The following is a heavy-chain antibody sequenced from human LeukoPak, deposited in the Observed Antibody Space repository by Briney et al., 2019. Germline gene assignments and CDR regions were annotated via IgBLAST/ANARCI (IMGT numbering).Heavy chain of an antibody. V-gene: IGHV3-30*02. CDR2: IRYDGSNK. CDR3: AKDVRKYQLLLNCLDP. CDR1: GFTFSSYG. Sequence: PGGSLRLSCAASGFTFSSYGMHWVRQAPGKGLEWVAFIRYDGSNKYYADSVKGRFTISRDNSKNTLYLQMNSLRAEDTAVYYCAKDVRKYQLLLNCLDPWGQGTLVTVSS. D-gene: IGHD2-2*01. J-gene: IGHJ5*02.